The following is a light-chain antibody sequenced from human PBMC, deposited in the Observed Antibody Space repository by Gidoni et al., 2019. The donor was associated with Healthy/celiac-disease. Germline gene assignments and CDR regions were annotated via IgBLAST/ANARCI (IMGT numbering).Light chain of an antibody. CDR3: QSYDSSLSGFYV. J-gene: IGLJ1*01. CDR2: GNS. V-gene: IGLV1-40*01. Sequence: QSVLTQPPSVSGAPGQRVTISCTGSSSNIGAGYDVHWYPHLPGTAPKLLIYGNSNRPSGVPDRFSGSKSGTSASLAITGLQAEDEADYYCQSYDSSLSGFYVFGTGTKVTVL. CDR1: SSNIGAGYD.